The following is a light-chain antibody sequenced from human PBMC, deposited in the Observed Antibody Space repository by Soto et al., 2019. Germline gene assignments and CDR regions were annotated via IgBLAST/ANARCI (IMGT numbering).Light chain of an antibody. CDR3: QQRFNWPT. CDR2: DAS. CDR1: QSVSRY. Sequence: EIVLTQSPATLSLSPGQRATLSCRASQSVSRYLAWYQQKPGQSPRLLIYDASNRATDIPARFSGSGSGTDFTLTISSLEPEDFAVYYCQQRFNWPTFGQGTKVEIK. J-gene: IGKJ1*01. V-gene: IGKV3-11*01.